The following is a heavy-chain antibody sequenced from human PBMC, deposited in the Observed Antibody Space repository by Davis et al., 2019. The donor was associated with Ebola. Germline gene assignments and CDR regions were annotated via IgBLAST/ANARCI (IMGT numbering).Heavy chain of an antibody. CDR1: AYTFTSYD. CDR2: MNPKSGNT. CDR3: TTVTDYGMDV. J-gene: IGHJ6*04. V-gene: IGHV1-8*01. Sequence: ASVKVSCKASAYTFTSYDINWVRQATGQGLEWVGWMNPKSGNTGYAEKFQGRVTMTRNTSISTAYMELSSLRSEDTAVYYCTTVTDYGMDVWGKGTTVTVSS.